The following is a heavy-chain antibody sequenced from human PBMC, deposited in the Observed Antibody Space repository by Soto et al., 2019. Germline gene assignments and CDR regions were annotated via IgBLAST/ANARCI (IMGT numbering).Heavy chain of an antibody. CDR2: ISSSSSYI. Sequence: GGSLRLSCAASGFTFSSYSMNWVRQAPGKGLEWVSSISSSSSYIYYADSVKGRFTISRDNAKNSLYLQMNSLRAEDTAVYYCARYEHSRSWPFQHWVQGTLVTVSS. J-gene: IGHJ1*01. D-gene: IGHD6-13*01. V-gene: IGHV3-21*01. CDR3: ARYEHSRSWPFQH. CDR1: GFTFSSYS.